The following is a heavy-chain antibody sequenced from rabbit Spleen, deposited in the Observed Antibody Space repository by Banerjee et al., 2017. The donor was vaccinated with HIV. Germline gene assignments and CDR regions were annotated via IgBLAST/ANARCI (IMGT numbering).Heavy chain of an antibody. D-gene: IGHD8-1*01. J-gene: IGHJ6*01. CDR1: GFSLSSSYY. CDR3: ARDSGSSFSSYGMDL. V-gene: IGHV1S40*01. CDR2: IYADRSGST. Sequence: QSLEESGGDLVKPEGSLTLTCTASGFSLSSSYYMCWVRQAPGKGLECIACIYADRSGSTYYANWAKGRFTISRTSSTTVTLQMTSLTAADTATYFCARDSGSSFSSYGMDLWGQGTLVTVS.